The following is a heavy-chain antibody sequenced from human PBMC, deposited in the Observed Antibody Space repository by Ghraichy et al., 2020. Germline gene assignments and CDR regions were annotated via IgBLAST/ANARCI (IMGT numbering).Heavy chain of an antibody. CDR3: AREIWYWNYQNSRHYSSMDV. Sequence: GGSLRLSCAASGFPFRTYFMTWVRQAPGKGLEWVAKIKEDGGEKYYVDSVKGRLTISRENAKNSLYLKMNSLRAEDTAVYYCAREIWYWNYQNSRHYSSMDVWGQGTTVTVSS. CDR2: IKEDGGEK. J-gene: IGHJ6*02. D-gene: IGHD1-7*01. CDR1: GFPFRTYF. V-gene: IGHV3-7*01.